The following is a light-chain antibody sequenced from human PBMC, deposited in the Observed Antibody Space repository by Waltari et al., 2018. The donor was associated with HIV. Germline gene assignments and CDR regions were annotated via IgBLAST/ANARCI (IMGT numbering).Light chain of an antibody. Sequence: QSASTQPPSVSAPPGQKVTLTCSAGTSTLGDNYVSWYQQFPGTAPKLLIYDNNKRPSGIPDRFSASKSGTSATLGITGLRTGDEAQYYCGSWDSSLSALLFGGGTKLTVL. CDR3: GSWDSSLSALL. CDR1: TSTLGDNY. V-gene: IGLV1-51*01. J-gene: IGLJ2*01. CDR2: DNN.